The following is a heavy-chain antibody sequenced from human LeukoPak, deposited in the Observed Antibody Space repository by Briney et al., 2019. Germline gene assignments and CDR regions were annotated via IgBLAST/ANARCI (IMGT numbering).Heavy chain of an antibody. CDR2: IIPIFGTA. V-gene: IGHV1-69*05. Sequence: GASVKVSCKASGGTFSSYAISWVRQAPGQGLEWMGGIIPIFGTANYAQKFQGGVTITTDESTSTAYMELSSLRSEDTAVYYCARGGIEGPQFDPWGQGTLVTVSS. J-gene: IGHJ5*02. CDR3: ARGGIEGPQFDP. D-gene: IGHD2-21*01. CDR1: GGTFSSYA.